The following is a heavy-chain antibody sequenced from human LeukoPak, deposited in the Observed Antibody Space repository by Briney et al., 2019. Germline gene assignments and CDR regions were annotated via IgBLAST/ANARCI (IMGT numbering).Heavy chain of an antibody. D-gene: IGHD2-2*01. CDR2: ISSSSSTI. V-gene: IGHV3-48*01. Sequence: GGSLRLSCAASGFTFSSYSMNWVRQAAGKGLEWVSYISSSSSTIYYADSVKGRFTISRDNSKNTPYLQMNSLRAEDTAVYYCARGGGYCSSTSCYGNWFDPWGQGTLVTVSS. CDR1: GFTFSSYS. J-gene: IGHJ5*02. CDR3: ARGGGYCSSTSCYGNWFDP.